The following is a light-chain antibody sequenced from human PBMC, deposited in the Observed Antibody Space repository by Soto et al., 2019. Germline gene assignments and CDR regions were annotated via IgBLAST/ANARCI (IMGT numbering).Light chain of an antibody. V-gene: IGKV1-39*01. Sequence: DIQMTQSPTSLSASVGDRVTIFCRASQTIDTYLNWYQHIPGKAPKLLIYDASSLQSGVPSRFSGSGSGRDFTLTNTGLQREDFATYYCQESYSSSAKIFGQETKLEI. CDR2: DAS. CDR1: QTIDTY. J-gene: IGKJ2*01. CDR3: QESYSSSAKI.